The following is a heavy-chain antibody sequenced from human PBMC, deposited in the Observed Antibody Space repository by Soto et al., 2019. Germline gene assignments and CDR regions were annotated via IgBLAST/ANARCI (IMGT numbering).Heavy chain of an antibody. V-gene: IGHV4-4*07. CDR3: ARERANFGDLEY. Sequence: QVQLQESGPRLVKPSETLSLTCTVSGGSISSYYWTWIRQPAGKGLEWIGRIYTSGSTNYSPSLKSRVTMSVDTYKSQFSLKLSSVTAADTAMYYCARERANFGDLEYWGQGALVTVSS. D-gene: IGHD4-17*01. CDR1: GGSISSYY. J-gene: IGHJ4*02. CDR2: IYTSGST.